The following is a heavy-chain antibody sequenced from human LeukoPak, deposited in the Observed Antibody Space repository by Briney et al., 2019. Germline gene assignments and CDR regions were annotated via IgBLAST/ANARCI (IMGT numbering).Heavy chain of an antibody. J-gene: IGHJ4*02. CDR1: GGSISSYY. Sequence: SETLSLTCTVSGGSISSYYWSWIRQPPGKGLEWIGYIYYSGSTNYNPSLKSRVTISVDTSKKQFSLKLSSVTAADTAVYYCARAESLVTFDYWGQGTLVTVSS. CDR3: ARAESLVTFDY. CDR2: IYYSGST. D-gene: IGHD4-11*01. V-gene: IGHV4-59*01.